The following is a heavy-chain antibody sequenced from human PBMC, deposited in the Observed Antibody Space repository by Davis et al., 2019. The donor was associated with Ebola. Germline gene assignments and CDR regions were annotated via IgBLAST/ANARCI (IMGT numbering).Heavy chain of an antibody. CDR3: AKDPLGHTGESDY. CDR2: ISYDGSNK. D-gene: IGHD2-8*02. V-gene: IGHV3-30-3*01. Sequence: GGSLRLSCAASGFTFSSYAMHWVRQAPGKGLEWVAVISYDGSNKYYADSVKGRFTISRDNSKNTLYLQMNNVRPEDTAVYYCAKDPLGHTGESDYWGQGTLVTVSS. CDR1: GFTFSSYA. J-gene: IGHJ4*02.